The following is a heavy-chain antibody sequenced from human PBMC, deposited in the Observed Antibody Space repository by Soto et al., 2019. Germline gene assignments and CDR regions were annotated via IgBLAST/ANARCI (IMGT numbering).Heavy chain of an antibody. Sequence: VGSLRLSCAASGFTFSDYYMSWIRQAPGKGLEWVSYISSSSRYTSYADSVQGRFTISRDNAKKSLYLQMNSLRAEDTAIYYCAREGIAVAEPSDSCGQGTLVTVSS. CDR2: ISSSSRYT. CDR3: AREGIAVAEPSDS. V-gene: IGHV3-11*06. CDR1: GFTFSDYY. D-gene: IGHD6-19*01. J-gene: IGHJ4*02.